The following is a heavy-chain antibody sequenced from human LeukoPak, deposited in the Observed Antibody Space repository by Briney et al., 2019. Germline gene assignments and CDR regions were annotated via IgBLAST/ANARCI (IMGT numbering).Heavy chain of an antibody. CDR3: AKELTMMV. D-gene: IGHD3-22*01. V-gene: IGHV3-30*18. CDR1: GFSFSSYG. J-gene: IGHJ4*02. Sequence: ERSLRLSCAASGFSFSSYGMHWVRQAPGKGLEWVAIISYDGSKKYYADSVKGRFTISRDNYKNTLYLQMNSLKTEDTAVYYCAKELTMMVWGQGVLVTVSS. CDR2: ISYDGSKK.